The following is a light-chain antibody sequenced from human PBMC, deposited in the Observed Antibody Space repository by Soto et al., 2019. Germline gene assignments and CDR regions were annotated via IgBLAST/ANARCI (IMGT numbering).Light chain of an antibody. CDR1: QSISSW. J-gene: IGKJ4*01. CDR3: QQYNSYLP. V-gene: IGKV1-5*01. CDR2: DAS. Sequence: DIQMTQSPSTLSASVGDRVTITCRASQSISSWLAWYQQKPGKAPKLLIYDASSLESGVPSRFSGSGSGTEFTLTISSLQHDDFATYYCQQYNSYLPLGGGTKVEIK.